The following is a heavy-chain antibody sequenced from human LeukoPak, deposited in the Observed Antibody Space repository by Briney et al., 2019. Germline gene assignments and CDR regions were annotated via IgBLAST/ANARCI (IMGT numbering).Heavy chain of an antibody. CDR3: ARELTVLLWFGDQNWFDP. CDR2: TYYRSKWYN. J-gene: IGHJ5*02. V-gene: IGHV6-1*01. CDR1: GDSVSSNSAA. Sequence: SQTLSLTCAISGDSVSSNSAAWNWIRQSPSRGLEWLGRTYYRSKWYNDYAVSVKSRITINPDTSKNQFSLQLNSVTPEDTAVYYCARELTVLLWFGDQNWFDPWGQGTLVTVSS. D-gene: IGHD3-10*01.